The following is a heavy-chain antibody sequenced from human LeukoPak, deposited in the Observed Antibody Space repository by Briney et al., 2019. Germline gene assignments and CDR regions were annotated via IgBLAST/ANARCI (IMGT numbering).Heavy chain of an antibody. J-gene: IGHJ4*02. V-gene: IGHV1-8*01. D-gene: IGHD6-13*01. CDR3: ARSDSSSWPFDY. CDR2: MNPNSGNT. CDR1: GYTFTSYD. Sequence: GASVKVSCKASGYTFTSYDINWVRQATGQGLEWMGWMNPNSGNTGYAQKFQGRVTMTRNTSISTAYMELSSLRSEDTAVYYCARSDSSSWPFDYWGQGTLVTVSS.